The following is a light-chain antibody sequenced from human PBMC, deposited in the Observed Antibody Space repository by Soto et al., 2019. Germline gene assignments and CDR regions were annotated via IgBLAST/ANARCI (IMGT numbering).Light chain of an antibody. CDR3: QQYGSSSIT. CDR1: QSVSSSY. J-gene: IGKJ5*01. CDR2: AAS. Sequence: EIVLTQSPGTLSLSPGERATLSCRASQSVSSSYLAWYQQKPGQAPRLLIYAASIRATDIPDRFSGSGSGTDFTLTICRLEPEDFAVVYCQQYGSSSITFGQGTRLEIK. V-gene: IGKV3-20*01.